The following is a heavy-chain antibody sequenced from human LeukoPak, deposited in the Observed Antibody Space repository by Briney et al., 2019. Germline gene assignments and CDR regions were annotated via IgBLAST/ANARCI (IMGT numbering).Heavy chain of an antibody. CDR1: GYSFTSYW. V-gene: IGHV5-51*01. CDR3: ARGPLEWLSNFDY. J-gene: IGHJ4*02. Sequence: GESLKISFKGSGYSFTSYWIGWVCQMPGKGLEWMGIIYPGDSDTRYSPSFQGQVTISADKSISTAYLQWSSLKASDTAMYYCARGPLEWLSNFDYWGQGTLVTVSS. D-gene: IGHD3-3*01. CDR2: IYPGDSDT.